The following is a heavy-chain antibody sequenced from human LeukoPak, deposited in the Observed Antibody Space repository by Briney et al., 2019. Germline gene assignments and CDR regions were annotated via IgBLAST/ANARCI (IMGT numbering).Heavy chain of an antibody. Sequence: GGSLRLSCAPSGFTFNTYAMHWVRQAPGKGLDWVAVMSFDGSSKYYVDSVKGRFTISRDNSKNTLYLQMNSLRAEDTAVYYCARDLSISLYYYYVMDVWGQGTTVTVSS. CDR3: ARDLSISLYYYYVMDV. D-gene: IGHD2-2*01. CDR2: MSFDGSSK. J-gene: IGHJ6*02. CDR1: GFTFNTYA. V-gene: IGHV3-30-3*01.